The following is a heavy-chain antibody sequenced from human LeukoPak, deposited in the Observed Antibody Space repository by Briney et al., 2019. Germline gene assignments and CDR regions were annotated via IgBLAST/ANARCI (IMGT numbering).Heavy chain of an antibody. V-gene: IGHV1-8*03. CDR2: MNPQSGNT. CDR3: ARGPNYSNFGSAYYYYMDV. J-gene: IGHJ6*03. D-gene: IGHD4-11*01. Sequence: ASVKVSCKASGYIFTNYDIYWVRQATGQGLEWMGCMNPQSGNTGYTQKFRGRVTITRDTSITTAYMELSSLRSEDTAVYYCARGPNYSNFGSAYYYYMDVWGKGTTVTVSS. CDR1: GYIFTNYD.